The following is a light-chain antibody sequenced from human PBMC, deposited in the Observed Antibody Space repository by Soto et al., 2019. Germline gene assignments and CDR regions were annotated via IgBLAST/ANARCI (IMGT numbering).Light chain of an antibody. CDR3: QQRSEWPRT. CDR2: DAS. V-gene: IGKV3-11*01. J-gene: IGKJ1*01. Sequence: EIVLTQSPATLSLSPGERATLSCRASQSISSSLAWYQQKPGQAPRLLIYDASIRATDFPDRFSGSGSGTDFTLTIGSLEPEDFAVYYCQQRSEWPRTFGQGTKVEIK. CDR1: QSISSS.